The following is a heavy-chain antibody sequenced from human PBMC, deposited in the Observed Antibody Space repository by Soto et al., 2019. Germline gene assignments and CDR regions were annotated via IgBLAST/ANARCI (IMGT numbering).Heavy chain of an antibody. J-gene: IGHJ4*02. CDR1: GYSFTSYW. Sequence: PGESLKISCKGSGYSFTSYWISWVRQMPGKGLEWMGRIDPSDSYTNYSPSFQGHVTISADKSISTAYLQWSSLKASDTAMYYCARQGHYDILTGYYRLDYWGQGTLVTVSS. V-gene: IGHV5-10-1*01. D-gene: IGHD3-9*01. CDR2: IDPSDSYT. CDR3: ARQGHYDILTGYYRLDY.